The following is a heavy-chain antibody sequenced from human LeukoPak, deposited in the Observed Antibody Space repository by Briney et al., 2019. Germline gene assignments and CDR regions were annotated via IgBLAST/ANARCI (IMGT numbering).Heavy chain of an antibody. Sequence: GGSLRLSCAASGFTLSRYSMNWVRQAPGKGLEWVSSISNSSSYIYYGDSVKGRFTISRDNAKNSLYLQINSLRAEDTAVYYCARGGNLYCSATSCYDFDYWGQGTLVTVSS. CDR2: ISNSSSYI. D-gene: IGHD2-2*01. J-gene: IGHJ4*02. CDR3: ARGGNLYCSATSCYDFDY. V-gene: IGHV3-21*01. CDR1: GFTLSRYS.